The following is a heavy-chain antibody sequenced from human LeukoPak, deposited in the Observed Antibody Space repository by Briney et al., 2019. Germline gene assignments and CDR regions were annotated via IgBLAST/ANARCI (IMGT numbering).Heavy chain of an antibody. CDR2: IRSSSET. CDR3: ARDAGNSGHGCDL. Sequence: GGSLRLSCAASGFIFSQYSMNWVRQAPGKGLEWVSHIRSSSETFYADSVKGRFTISRDNARNSLYLQMNNLRGEDTAIYYCARDAGNSGHGCDLWGQGTLVTVSS. J-gene: IGHJ5*02. V-gene: IGHV3-48*01. D-gene: IGHD5-12*01. CDR1: GFIFSQYS.